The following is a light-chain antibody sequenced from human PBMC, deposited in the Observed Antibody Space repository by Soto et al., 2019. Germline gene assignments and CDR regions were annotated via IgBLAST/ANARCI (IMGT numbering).Light chain of an antibody. CDR1: SSNIGAGYD. Sequence: QSVLTQPPSVSGAPGQRVTISCTGSSSNIGAGYDVHWYQQLPGTAPKLLIYGNSNRPSGVPDRFSGSKSGTSASLGISGLQSEDEADYYCAAWDDSLSGVVFGGGTKLTVL. V-gene: IGLV1-40*01. CDR3: AAWDDSLSGVV. CDR2: GNS. J-gene: IGLJ2*01.